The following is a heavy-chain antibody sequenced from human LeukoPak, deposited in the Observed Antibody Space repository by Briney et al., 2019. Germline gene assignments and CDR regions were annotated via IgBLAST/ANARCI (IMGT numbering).Heavy chain of an antibody. V-gene: IGHV3-74*01. D-gene: IGHD2-15*01. CDR2: INSDGSSA. J-gene: IGHJ6*03. CDR1: GFNFSIYW. CDR3: ARAGGYYYYYMDV. Sequence: AGGSLRLSCAASGFNFSIYWMHWVRQAPGKGLVWASRINSDGSSAIYADSVKGRFTFSRDNAKNMLYLQMDSLRAEDTAVYYCARAGGYYYYYMDVWGKGTRVTVSS.